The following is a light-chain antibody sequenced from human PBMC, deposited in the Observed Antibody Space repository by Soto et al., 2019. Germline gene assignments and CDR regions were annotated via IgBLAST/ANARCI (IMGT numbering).Light chain of an antibody. CDR2: GAS. J-gene: IGKJ3*01. V-gene: IGKV3-20*01. Sequence: EMVLTQSPGTLSLSPGERATLSCRASQTVTTNRLAWYQQKPGQAPRLLIYGASRRATGIPDRFSGSGSGTHLTLTSSTLEPEDFAVSYRQQYGTLPSGFACDPGTRLDTK. CDR3: QQYGTLPSGFA. CDR1: QTVTTNR.